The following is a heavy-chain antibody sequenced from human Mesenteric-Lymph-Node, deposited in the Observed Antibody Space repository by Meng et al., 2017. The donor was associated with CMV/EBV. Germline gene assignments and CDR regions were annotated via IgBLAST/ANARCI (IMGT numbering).Heavy chain of an antibody. CDR2: IYYSGST. CDR3: ARSPNYYDSSDY. V-gene: IGHV4-61*01. Sequence: SETLSLTCTVSGGSVSSGSYYWSWIRQPPGKGLEWIGYIYYSGSTNYNPSLKSRVTISVDTSKNQFSLKLSSVTAADTAVYYCARSPNYYDSSDYWGQGTLVTV. D-gene: IGHD3-22*01. J-gene: IGHJ4*02. CDR1: GGSVSSGSYY.